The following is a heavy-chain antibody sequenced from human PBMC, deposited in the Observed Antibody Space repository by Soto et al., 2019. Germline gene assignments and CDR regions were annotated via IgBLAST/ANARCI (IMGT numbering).Heavy chain of an antibody. Sequence: GVFMRLCYEAVEVTVNNNFMSWIRQTPGRGLEWVSVINVEGRTYYADSVKGRFTISRDTSKNTLYLQMNSLRAEDTAVYYCAKVPGYSGYDSDIWGQGTMVTVSS. CDR1: EVTVNNNF. D-gene: IGHD5-12*01. CDR2: INVEGRT. V-gene: IGHV3-66*01. J-gene: IGHJ3*02. CDR3: AKVPGYSGYDSDI.